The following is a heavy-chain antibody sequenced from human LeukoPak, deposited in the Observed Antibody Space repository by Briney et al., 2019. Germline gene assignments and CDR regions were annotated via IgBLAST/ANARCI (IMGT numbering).Heavy chain of an antibody. V-gene: IGHV1-18*01. CDR3: ASLDYGSGSSY. CDR1: GYSFTSYG. Sequence: ASVKVSCKASGYSFTSYGISWVRQAPGQGLEWMGWISAYNGNTNYARKLQGRVTMTTDTSTSTAYMELRSLRSDDTAVYYCASLDYGSGSSYWGQGTLVTVSS. CDR2: ISAYNGNT. J-gene: IGHJ4*02. D-gene: IGHD3-10*01.